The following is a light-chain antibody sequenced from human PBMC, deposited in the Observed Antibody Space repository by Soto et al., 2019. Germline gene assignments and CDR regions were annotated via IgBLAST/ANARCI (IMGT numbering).Light chain of an antibody. Sequence: QTVVTQEPSFSVSPGRTVTLTCGLSSGSVSTSYYPSWYQLTPGQAPRTLIYSTNTRSSGVTNRFSGSILENKAALTITGAQADGESDYYCVLCMGTGISVVVGGTKLTVL. V-gene: IGLV8-61*01. J-gene: IGLJ3*02. CDR3: VLCMGTGISV. CDR2: STN. CDR1: SGSVSTSYY.